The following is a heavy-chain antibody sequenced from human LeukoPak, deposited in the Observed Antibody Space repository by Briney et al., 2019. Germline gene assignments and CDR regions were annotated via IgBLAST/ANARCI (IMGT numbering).Heavy chain of an antibody. Sequence: GGSLRLSCAASGFTVSSNYMSWVRQAPGKGLEWVSVIYSGGSTYYADSVKGRFTISRDNSKNTLYLQMNSLRAEDTAVYYCARGNRMGYCSGGSCYSGAFDIWGQGTMVTVSS. CDR3: ARGNRMGYCSGGSCYSGAFDI. D-gene: IGHD2-15*01. CDR2: IYSGGST. J-gene: IGHJ3*02. CDR1: GFTVSSNY. V-gene: IGHV3-53*01.